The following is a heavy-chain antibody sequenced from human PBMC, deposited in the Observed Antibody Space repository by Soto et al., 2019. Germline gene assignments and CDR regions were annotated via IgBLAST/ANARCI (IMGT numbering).Heavy chain of an antibody. D-gene: IGHD2-21*02. CDR3: VKARDSAYCGGDCGDWFDP. J-gene: IGHJ5*02. V-gene: IGHV3-64D*08. CDR2: ISSNGGST. Sequence: GGSLRLSCSASGFTFSSYAMHWVRQAPGKGLEYVSAISSNGGSTYYADSVKGRFTISRDNSKNTLYLQMSSLRAEDTAVYYCVKARDSAYCGGDCGDWFDPWGQGTLVTVSS. CDR1: GFTFSSYA.